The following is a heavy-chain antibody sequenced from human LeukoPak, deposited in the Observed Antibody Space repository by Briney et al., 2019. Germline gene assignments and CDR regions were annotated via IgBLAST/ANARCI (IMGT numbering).Heavy chain of an antibody. J-gene: IGHJ6*02. CDR3: AKASPGGTRYGMDV. V-gene: IGHV3-53*01. CDR2: IYSGGST. Sequence: PGGSLRLSCAASGFAVSSNYMSWVRQAPGKGLEWVSVIYSGGSTYYADSVKGRFTISRDNSKNTLYLQLNSLRVGDTAVYYCAKASPGGTRYGMDVWGQGTTVTVSS. D-gene: IGHD1-1*01. CDR1: GFAVSSNY.